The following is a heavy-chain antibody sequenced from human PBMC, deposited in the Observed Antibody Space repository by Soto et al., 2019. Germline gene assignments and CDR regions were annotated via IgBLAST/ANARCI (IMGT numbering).Heavy chain of an antibody. CDR2: ISSSSSYT. CDR1: GFTFSDYY. CDR3: ARALGGDFWSGYYTGLGMDV. V-gene: IGHV3-11*06. J-gene: IGHJ6*02. D-gene: IGHD3-3*01. Sequence: GGSLRLSCAASGFTFSDYYMSWIRQAPGKGLEWVSYISSSSSYTNYADSVKGRFTISRDNAKNSLYLQMNSLRAEDTAVYYFARALGGDFWSGYYTGLGMDVWGQGTTVTVSS.